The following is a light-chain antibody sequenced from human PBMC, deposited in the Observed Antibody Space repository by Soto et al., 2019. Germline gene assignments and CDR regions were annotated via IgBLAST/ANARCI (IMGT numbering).Light chain of an antibody. V-gene: IGLV1-51*01. J-gene: IGLJ2*01. CDR2: DDT. CDR1: SSNVGNNR. Sequence: QSVLTQPPSVSAAPGQKVTISCSGSSSNVGNNRISWYQQLPGTAPRLLIYDDTERPSGIPDRFSGSKPGTSATLGITGLQTGDEADYYCGTWDSSLSVGVFGGGTQLTVL. CDR3: GTWDSSLSVGV.